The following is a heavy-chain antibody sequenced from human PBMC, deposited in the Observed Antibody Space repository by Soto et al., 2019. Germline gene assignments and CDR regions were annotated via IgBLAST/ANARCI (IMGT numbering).Heavy chain of an antibody. Sequence: QVQLVESGGGVVQPGRSLRLSCAASGFTFSSYAIHWVRQAPGKGLEWVALISYDGSNKYYADSVKGRFTISRDNSKNTLYLEKNRLGAEETAVYYCGRHKRDLRFLEWSYYFDYWGQGTLVTVSS. CDR2: ISYDGSNK. CDR1: GFTFSSYA. V-gene: IGHV3-30-3*01. CDR3: GRHKRDLRFLEWSYYFDY. J-gene: IGHJ4*02. D-gene: IGHD3-3*01.